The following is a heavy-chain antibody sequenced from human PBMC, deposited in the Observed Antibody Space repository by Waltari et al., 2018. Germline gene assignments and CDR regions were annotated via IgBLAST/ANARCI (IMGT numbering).Heavy chain of an antibody. CDR2: IRYDGSNK. D-gene: IGHD4-17*01. CDR1: GFTFSSYG. CDR3: AKDRTVSKYYYYYGMDV. Sequence: QVQLVESGGGVVQPGGSLRLSCAASGFTFSSYGMHWVRQAPGKGLEWVAFIRYDGSNKYYADSVKGRFTISRDNSKNTLYLQMNSLRAEDTAVYYCAKDRTVSKYYYYYGMDVWGQGTTVTVSS. J-gene: IGHJ6*02. V-gene: IGHV3-30*02.